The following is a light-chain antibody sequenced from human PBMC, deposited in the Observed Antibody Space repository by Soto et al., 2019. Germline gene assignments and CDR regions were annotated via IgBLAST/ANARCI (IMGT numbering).Light chain of an antibody. V-gene: IGKV1-39*01. CDR3: LQLYSNPRT. Sequence: DIQMTQSPSSLSASVGDRVTITCRARQSISSYLNWYQQKPGKAPKVMIYAASSLQSGVPSSFSGSGSGTDFTHNISSLQTEDLRIYYCLQLYSNPRTFGRGTRLQIK. J-gene: IGKJ2*01. CDR1: QSISSY. CDR2: AAS.